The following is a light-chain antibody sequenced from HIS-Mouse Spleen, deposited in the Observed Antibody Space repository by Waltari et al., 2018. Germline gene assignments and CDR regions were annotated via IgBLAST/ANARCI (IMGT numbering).Light chain of an antibody. J-gene: IGLJ2*01. CDR3: SSYTSSSTEV. Sequence: QSALTQPASVSGSPGQSITLSCPGTSSDFGGSNHVSWYQQHPGKAPKLMIYDVSNRPSGVSNRFSGSKSGNTASLTISGLQAEDEADYYCSSYTSSSTEVFGGGTKLTVL. V-gene: IGLV2-14*03. CDR2: DVS. CDR1: SSDFGGSNH.